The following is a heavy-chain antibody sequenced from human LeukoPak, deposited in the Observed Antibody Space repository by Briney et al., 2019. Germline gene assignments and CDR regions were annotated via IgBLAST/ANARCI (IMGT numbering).Heavy chain of an antibody. CDR1: GFTFSNAW. J-gene: IGHJ4*02. CDR3: TRQSDY. Sequence: GSLRLSCAASGFTFSNAWMSSVRQAPGKGLEWVGRITSKTDGGTTDYAAPVKGRFTISRDDSKNTLYLKMNSLKTEDIAVYYCTRQSDYWGQGTLVAVSS. V-gene: IGHV3-15*01. CDR2: ITSKTDGGTT.